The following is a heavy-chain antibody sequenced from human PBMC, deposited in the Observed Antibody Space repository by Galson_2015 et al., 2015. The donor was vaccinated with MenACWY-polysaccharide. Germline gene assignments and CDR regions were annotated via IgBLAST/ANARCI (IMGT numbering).Heavy chain of an antibody. J-gene: IGHJ4*02. CDR3: ARDTEPYYDSSGYYFGGY. CDR2: ISAYNGNT. D-gene: IGHD3-22*01. CDR1: GYTFTSYG. V-gene: IGHV1-18*01. Sequence: SVKVSCKASGYTFTSYGISWVRQAPGQGLEWMGWISAYNGNTNYAQKLQGRVTMTTDTSTSTACMELRSLRSNDTAVYYCARDTEPYYDSSGYYFGGYWGQGTLVTVSS.